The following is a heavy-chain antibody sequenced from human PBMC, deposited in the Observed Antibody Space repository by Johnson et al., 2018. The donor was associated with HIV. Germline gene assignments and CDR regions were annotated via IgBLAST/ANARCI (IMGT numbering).Heavy chain of an antibody. J-gene: IGHJ3*02. D-gene: IGHD1-7*01. Sequence: VQLVESGGGVVQPGRSLRLSCAASGFTFDDYGMSWVRQAPGKGLEWVSGINWNGGSTGYADSVKGRFTISRDNAKNSLYLQMNSLRAEDTAVYYCARDSGTTRSSAFDIWGQGTMVTVSS. CDR3: ARDSGTTRSSAFDI. CDR1: GFTFDDYG. CDR2: INWNGGST. V-gene: IGHV3-20*04.